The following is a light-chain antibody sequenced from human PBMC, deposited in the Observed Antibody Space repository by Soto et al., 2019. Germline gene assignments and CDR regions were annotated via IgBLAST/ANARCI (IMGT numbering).Light chain of an antibody. CDR1: QSVSSSY. Sequence: EIVLTQSPGTLSLSPGERATLSCRASQSVSSSYLAWYQQKPGQAPRLLIYGASSRATGIPDKFSVSVSGTDFTLTISRLEPEDFAMYYCQQYGTSPITFRQGTRLEIK. CDR2: GAS. V-gene: IGKV3-20*01. J-gene: IGKJ5*01. CDR3: QQYGTSPIT.